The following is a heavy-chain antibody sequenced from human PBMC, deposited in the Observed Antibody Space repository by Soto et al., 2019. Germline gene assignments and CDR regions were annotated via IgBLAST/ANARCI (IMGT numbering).Heavy chain of an antibody. CDR1: GFTFSTYS. J-gene: IGHJ4*02. D-gene: IGHD6-13*01. Sequence: GGSLRLSCAASGFTFSTYSMNWVRQAPGKGLEWVSYITSGSNTIYYADSVKGRFTISRDNAKSSLYLQMNSLRAEDTAVYYCATERRSSRWCTFDYWGQGTPVTVSS. CDR3: ATERRSSRWCTFDY. CDR2: ITSGSNTI. V-gene: IGHV3-48*01.